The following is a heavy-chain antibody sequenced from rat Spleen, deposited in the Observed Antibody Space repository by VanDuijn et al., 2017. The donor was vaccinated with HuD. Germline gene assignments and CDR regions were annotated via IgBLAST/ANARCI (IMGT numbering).Heavy chain of an antibody. Sequence: QVQLKESGPGLVQPSQTLSLTCTVSGFSLTSNSVHWVRQPPGKGLEWMGGIRGDGSTDYNSALKSRLSISRDTSKSQVFLKMNRLQTDDTAIYFCTRSLGDYWGQGVMVTVSS. V-gene: IGHV2-1*01. CDR1: GFSLTSNS. D-gene: IGHD5-1*01. J-gene: IGHJ2*01. CDR3: TRSLGDY. CDR2: IRGDGST.